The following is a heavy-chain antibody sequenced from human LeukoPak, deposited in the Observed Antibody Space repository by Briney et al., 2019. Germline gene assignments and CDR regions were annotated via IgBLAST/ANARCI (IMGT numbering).Heavy chain of an antibody. Sequence: GGSLRLSCAASGLTFSSYGMSWVRQAPGRGLEWVLAISTTGGTTYYADSVRGRFTISRDNSRNTLYLQMNRLRAEDTALYYCAKVFSGYDRAYYFDYWGQGTLVTVSS. V-gene: IGHV3-23*01. J-gene: IGHJ4*02. CDR3: AKVFSGYDRAYYFDY. D-gene: IGHD5-12*01. CDR1: GLTFSSYG. CDR2: ISTTGGTT.